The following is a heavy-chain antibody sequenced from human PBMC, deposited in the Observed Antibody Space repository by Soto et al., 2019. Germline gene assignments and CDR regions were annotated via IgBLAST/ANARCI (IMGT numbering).Heavy chain of an antibody. J-gene: IGHJ6*02. CDR3: ARSGSGYYYYYYGMDV. D-gene: IGHD3-3*01. CDR1: GGSISSGGYY. CDR2: IYYSGST. V-gene: IGHV4-31*03. Sequence: TLSLTCTVAGGSISSGGYYWSWIRQHPGKGLEWSGYIYYSGSTYYNPSLKSRVTISVDTSKNQFSLKLSSVTAADTAVYYCARSGSGYYYYYYGMDVWGQGTTVTASS.